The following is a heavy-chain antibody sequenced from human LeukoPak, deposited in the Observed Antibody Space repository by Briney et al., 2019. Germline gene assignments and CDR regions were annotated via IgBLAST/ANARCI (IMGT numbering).Heavy chain of an antibody. Sequence: GGSLRLSCAASGFTFSDYYMSWIRQAPGKGLEWVSYISSSGSTIYYADSVKGRFTISRDNAKNSLYLQMNSLRAEDTAVYYCARDLSYGSGSWFDPWGQGTLVTVSS. V-gene: IGHV3-11*04. CDR1: GFTFSDYY. CDR2: ISSSGSTI. D-gene: IGHD3-10*01. CDR3: ARDLSYGSGSWFDP. J-gene: IGHJ5*02.